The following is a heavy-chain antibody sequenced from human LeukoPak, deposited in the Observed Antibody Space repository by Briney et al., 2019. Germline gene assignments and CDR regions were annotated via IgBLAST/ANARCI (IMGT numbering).Heavy chain of an antibody. Sequence: GGSLRLSCAASGFTFSSYWMSWVRQTPGKGQEWVANINKDGSEKYYMDSVRGRFTISRDNAKNSLSLQMNSLRVEDTAVYYCARELVVGPAEYFQNWGQGTLVTVSS. CDR2: INKDGSEK. D-gene: IGHD2-8*02. CDR1: GFTFSSYW. V-gene: IGHV3-7*01. CDR3: ARELVVGPAEYFQN. J-gene: IGHJ1*01.